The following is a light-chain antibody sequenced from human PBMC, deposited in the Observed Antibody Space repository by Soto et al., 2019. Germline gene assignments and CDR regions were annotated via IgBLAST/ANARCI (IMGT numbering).Light chain of an antibody. Sequence: PWERATLSCRASQSVTNSLAWYQQKPGQAPRLLVYDASNRATGIPTRFSGSGSGTDFTLTISNLEPEDFAVYYCQQHISWPLTFGGGTKVDIK. CDR2: DAS. J-gene: IGKJ4*01. CDR3: QQHISWPLT. V-gene: IGKV3-11*01. CDR1: QSVTNS.